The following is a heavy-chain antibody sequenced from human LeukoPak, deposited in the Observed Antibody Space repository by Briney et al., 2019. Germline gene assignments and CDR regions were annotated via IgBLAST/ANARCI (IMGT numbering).Heavy chain of an antibody. J-gene: IGHJ6*03. CDR3: ARDGGPSYYYYYMDV. D-gene: IGHD3-16*01. CDR2: ITSSSSNA. Sequence: PGGSLRLSCAASGFTFNNYAMTWVRQAPGKGLEWVSSITSSSSNAYYADSVKGRFTISRDNAKNSLYLQMNSLRVEDTAVYYCARDGGPSYYYYYMDVWGKGTTVTVSS. CDR1: GFTFNNYA. V-gene: IGHV3-21*06.